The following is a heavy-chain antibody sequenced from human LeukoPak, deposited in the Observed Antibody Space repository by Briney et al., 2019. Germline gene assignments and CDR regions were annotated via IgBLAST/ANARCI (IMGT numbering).Heavy chain of an antibody. J-gene: IGHJ4*02. Sequence: PSETLSLTCTVSGGSISSSSYYWGWLRQPPGKGLEWIGSIYYSGSTYYNPSLKSRVTISVDTSKNQFSLKLSSVTAADTAVYYCARDYCSGGSCYYYWGQGTLVTVSS. V-gene: IGHV4-39*07. CDR3: ARDYCSGGSCYYY. CDR2: IYYSGST. CDR1: GGSISSSSYY. D-gene: IGHD2-15*01.